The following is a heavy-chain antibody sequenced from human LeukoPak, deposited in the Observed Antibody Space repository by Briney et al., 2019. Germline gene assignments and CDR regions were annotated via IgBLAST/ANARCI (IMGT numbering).Heavy chain of an antibody. CDR3: ARDLSGLRFLEWSHRPFDY. Sequence: SVKVSCKASGGTFSSYAISWVRQAPGQGLEWMGRIIPILGIANYAQKFQGRVTITADKSTSTAYMELSSLRSEDTAVYYCARDLSGLRFLEWSHRPFDYWGQGTLVTASS. J-gene: IGHJ4*02. CDR2: IIPILGIA. V-gene: IGHV1-69*04. CDR1: GGTFSSYA. D-gene: IGHD3-3*01.